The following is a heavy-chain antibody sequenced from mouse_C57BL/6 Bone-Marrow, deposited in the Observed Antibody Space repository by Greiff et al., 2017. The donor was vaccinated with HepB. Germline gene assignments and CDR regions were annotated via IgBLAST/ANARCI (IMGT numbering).Heavy chain of an antibody. CDR1: GYSITSDY. Sequence: VQLKQSGPGLAKPSQTLSLTCSVTGYSITSDYWNWIRKFPGNKLEYMGYISYSGSTYYTPSLKSRISITRDTSKNQYYLQLNSVTTEDTATYYCARYPLITTVVAWYFDVWGTGTTVTVSS. CDR2: ISYSGST. D-gene: IGHD1-1*01. CDR3: ARYPLITTVVAWYFDV. V-gene: IGHV3-8*01. J-gene: IGHJ1*03.